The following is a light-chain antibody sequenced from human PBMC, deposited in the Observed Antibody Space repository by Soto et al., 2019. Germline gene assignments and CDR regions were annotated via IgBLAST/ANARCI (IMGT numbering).Light chain of an antibody. CDR2: END. V-gene: IGLV1-51*02. CDR3: GTWDSSLSAGRV. J-gene: IGLJ3*02. CDR1: NSNIGNNY. Sequence: QSVLTQPPSVSAAPGQKVTISCSGNNSNIGNNYVSWYQQLPGTAPKLLIYENDKRPSGIPDRFSGSKSGTSATLGITGLQTGDEADYYCGTWDSSLSAGRVFGGGTKLTVL.